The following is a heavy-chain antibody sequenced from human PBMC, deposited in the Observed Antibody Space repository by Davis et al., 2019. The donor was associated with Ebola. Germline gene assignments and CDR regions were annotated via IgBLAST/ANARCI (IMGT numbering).Heavy chain of an antibody. Sequence: AASVKVSCKASGYTFTGYYMHWVRQAPGQGLEWMGWINPNSGGTNYAQKFQGWVTMTRDTSISTAYMELSSLRSEDTAVYYCARGPRIAARSSPTKNWFDPWGQGTLVTVSS. CDR2: INPNSGGT. CDR3: ARGPRIAARSSPTKNWFDP. J-gene: IGHJ5*02. D-gene: IGHD6-6*01. V-gene: IGHV1-2*04. CDR1: GYTFTGYY.